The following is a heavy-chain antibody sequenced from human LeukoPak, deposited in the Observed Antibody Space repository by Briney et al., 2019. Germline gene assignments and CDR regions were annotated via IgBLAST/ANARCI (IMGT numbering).Heavy chain of an antibody. CDR2: VSTGGAAT. D-gene: IGHD3-10*01. V-gene: IGHV3-23*01. J-gene: IGHJ3*02. Sequence: GGSLRLSCAASGFTFSSFSMNWVRQAPGKGLEWVSTVSTGGAATYYADSVKGRFTISRDNSENTLYLQMNSLRAEDTAVYYCARARGVSMVRGVIIPDAFDIWGQGTMVTVSS. CDR3: ARARGVSMVRGVIIPDAFDI. CDR1: GFTFSSFS.